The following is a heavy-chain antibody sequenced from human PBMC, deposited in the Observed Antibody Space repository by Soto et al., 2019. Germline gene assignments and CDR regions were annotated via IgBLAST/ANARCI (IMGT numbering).Heavy chain of an antibody. J-gene: IGHJ3*02. CDR2: ISGSGGST. CDR1: GFTFSSYA. CDR3: AKPIGGYEAFEI. Sequence: EVQLLESGGGLVQPGGSLRLSCAASGFTFSSYAMNWVRQAPGKGLEWVSAISGSGGSTYYADSVKGRFTISRDNSKNTLYLQMNSLRAEDTAVYYCAKPIGGYEAFEIWGQGTTVTVSS. D-gene: IGHD3-16*01. V-gene: IGHV3-23*01.